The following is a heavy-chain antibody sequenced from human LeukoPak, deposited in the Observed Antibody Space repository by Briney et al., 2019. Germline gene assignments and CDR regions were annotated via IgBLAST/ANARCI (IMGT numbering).Heavy chain of an antibody. CDR2: ISSSGSTI. V-gene: IGHV3-48*03. Sequence: QPGGSLRLSCAAPGFTFSSYEMNWVRQAPGKGLEWVSYISSSGSTIYYADSVKGRFTISRDNAKNSLYLQMNSLRAEDTAVYYCARAGDYGGNSDAFDIWGQGTMVTVSS. D-gene: IGHD4-23*01. CDR1: GFTFSSYE. CDR3: ARAGDYGGNSDAFDI. J-gene: IGHJ3*02.